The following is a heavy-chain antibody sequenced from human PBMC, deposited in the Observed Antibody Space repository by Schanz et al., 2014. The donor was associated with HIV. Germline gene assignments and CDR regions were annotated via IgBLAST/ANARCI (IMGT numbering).Heavy chain of an antibody. CDR3: ANEEVPNDY. CDR1: GFTFSSHA. J-gene: IGHJ4*02. V-gene: IGHV3-23*01. CDR2: ISISGETT. Sequence: EVQLLESGGGLVEPGESLRLSCAVSGFTFSSHAMTWVRQAPGKGLEWVSGISISGETTYYADSVKGRFTISRDNSKNTLDLQMSSLRVEDTAVYYCANEEVPNDYWGQGTLVTVSS.